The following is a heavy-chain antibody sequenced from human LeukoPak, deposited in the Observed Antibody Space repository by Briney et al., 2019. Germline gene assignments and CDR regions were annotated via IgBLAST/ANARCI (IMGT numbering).Heavy chain of an antibody. CDR2: ISSSSSTI. V-gene: IGHV3-48*04. J-gene: IGHJ1*01. D-gene: IGHD6-19*01. CDR3: ARDRVRAVAGTPAEYFQH. Sequence: GGSLRLSCAASGFTFSSYSMNWVRQAPGKGLEWVSYISSSSSTIYYADSVKGRFTIPRDNAKNSLYLQMNSLRAEDTAVYYCARDRVRAVAGTPAEYFQHWGQGTLVTVSS. CDR1: GFTFSSYS.